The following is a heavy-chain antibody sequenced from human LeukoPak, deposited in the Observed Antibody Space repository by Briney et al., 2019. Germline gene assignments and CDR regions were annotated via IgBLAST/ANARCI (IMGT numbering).Heavy chain of an antibody. CDR1: GFTFSSYS. CDR3: ARVPADVVVPARYYFDY. CDR2: ISSSSSYI. V-gene: IGHV3-21*01. D-gene: IGHD2-2*01. Sequence: GGSLRLSCAASGFTFSSYSMNWVRQAPGKGLEWVSSISSSSSYIYYADSVKGRFTISRDNAKNSLYLQMNSLRAEDTAVYYCARVPADVVVPARYYFDYWGQGTPVTVSS. J-gene: IGHJ4*02.